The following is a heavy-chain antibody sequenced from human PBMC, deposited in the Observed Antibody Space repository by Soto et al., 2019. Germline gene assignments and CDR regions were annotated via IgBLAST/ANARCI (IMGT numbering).Heavy chain of an antibody. V-gene: IGHV4-34*01. CDR2: INHSGST. CDR3: AGLPDIVVVPAASQVSDP. D-gene: IGHD2-2*01. CDR1: GGSFSGYY. J-gene: IGHJ5*02. Sequence: QVQLQQWGAGLLKPSETLSLTCAVYGGSFSGYYWSWIRQPPGKGLEWIGEINHSGSTNYNPSLKSRVTISVDTSKNQFPLKLSSVTAADTAVYYCAGLPDIVVVPAASQVSDPWGQGTLVTVSS.